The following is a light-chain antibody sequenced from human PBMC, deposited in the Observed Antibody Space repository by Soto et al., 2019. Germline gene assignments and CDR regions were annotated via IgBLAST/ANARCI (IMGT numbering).Light chain of an antibody. CDR1: SSDVGGYNY. CDR2: DVS. CDR3: SSYTSSSTLLYV. V-gene: IGLV2-14*01. Sequence: QSVLTQPASVSGSPGQSITISCTGTSSDVGGYNYVSWYQQHPGKAPKLMIYDVSNRPSGVSNRFSRSKSGNTASLTISGLQAEDEADYSCSSYTSSSTLLYVFGTGTKLTVL. J-gene: IGLJ1*01.